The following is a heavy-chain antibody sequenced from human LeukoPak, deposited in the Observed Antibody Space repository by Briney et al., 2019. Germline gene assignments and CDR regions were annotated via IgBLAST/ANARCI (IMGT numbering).Heavy chain of an antibody. CDR2: IYSGDIT. CDR1: GFTVNNNY. Sequence: GGSLRLSCAASGFTVNNNYMSWVRLAPGKGLEWVSVIYSGDITYYADSVKGRFTISRDNSKNALYLQMNSLRAEDTAVYYCARGSGYNYGFPDYWGQGTLVTVSS. D-gene: IGHD5-18*01. CDR3: ARGSGYNYGFPDY. J-gene: IGHJ4*02. V-gene: IGHV3-53*01.